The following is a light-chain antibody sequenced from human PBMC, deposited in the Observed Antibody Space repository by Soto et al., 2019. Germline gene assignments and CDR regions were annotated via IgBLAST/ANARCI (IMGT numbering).Light chain of an antibody. Sequence: QSALTQPASVSGSPGQSITISCTGTSSDVGSYNLVSWYQQHPGKAPKLMIYEGTKRTSGVSNRFSGSKSGNTASLTISALQAEDEADYYCCSYADTSTLFVFGPGTKLTVL. CDR3: CSYADTSTLFV. J-gene: IGLJ1*01. CDR1: SSDVGSYNL. V-gene: IGLV2-23*01. CDR2: EGT.